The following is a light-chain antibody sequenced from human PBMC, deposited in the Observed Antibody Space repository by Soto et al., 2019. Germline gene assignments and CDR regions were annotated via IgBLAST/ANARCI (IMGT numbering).Light chain of an antibody. CDR2: EVT. CDR1: SSDVGSYNL. J-gene: IGLJ2*01. CDR3: CSYAGTNTFAV. Sequence: QSVLTQPASVSGSPGQSITISCTGTSSDVGSYNLVSWYQQHPGKAPKLMIYEVTERPSGVSNRFSGSKSGNTASLTISGLQAEDEADYYCCSYAGTNTFAVFGGGTKVTVL. V-gene: IGLV2-23*02.